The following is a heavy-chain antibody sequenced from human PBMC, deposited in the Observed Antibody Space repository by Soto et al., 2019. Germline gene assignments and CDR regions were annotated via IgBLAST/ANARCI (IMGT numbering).Heavy chain of an antibody. J-gene: IGHJ5*02. CDR1: GGTFSSYA. CDR3: ATFATSTDFDWFDP. CDR2: IIPIFGTA. V-gene: IGHV1-69*12. D-gene: IGHD2-2*01. Sequence: QVQLVQSGAEVKKPGSSVKVSCKASGGTFSSYAISWVRQAPGQGLEWMGGIIPIFGTANYAQKFQGRVTITADESTSTAYMEPSSLRSEDTAVYYCATFATSTDFDWFDPWGQGTLVTVSS.